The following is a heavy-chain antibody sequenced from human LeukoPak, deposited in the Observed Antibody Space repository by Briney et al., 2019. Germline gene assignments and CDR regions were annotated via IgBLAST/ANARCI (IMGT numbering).Heavy chain of an antibody. CDR1: GGSIRSSDYY. D-gene: IGHD5-24*01. V-gene: IGHV4-39*01. J-gene: IGHJ1*01. Sequence: SETLSLTCTVSGGSIRSSDYYWGWIRQPPGKGLEWIGSIHYGGSTYDNASLKNRLTISVDTFKNQFSLKLSSVTAADTAVYYCVRLSVQMSTVRAAEYIQHWGQGTLVIVSS. CDR3: VRLSVQMSTVRAAEYIQH. CDR2: IHYGGST.